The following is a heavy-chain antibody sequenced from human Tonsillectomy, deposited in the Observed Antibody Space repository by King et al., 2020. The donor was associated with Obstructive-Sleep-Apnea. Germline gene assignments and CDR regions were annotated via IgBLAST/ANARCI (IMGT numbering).Heavy chain of an antibody. CDR1: GYSFTKYW. J-gene: IGHJ2*01. CDR3: ARSNYSNYVFFDL. Sequence: VQLVESGAEVKKPGESLRISCKGSGYSFTKYWINWVRQMPGKGLEWMGRIDPSDSYTNYSPSFQGHVTISADKSISTAYLQWSSLKASDTAIYFCARSNYSNYVFFDLWGRGTLVTVSS. V-gene: IGHV5-10-1*01. D-gene: IGHD4-11*01. CDR2: IDPSDSYT.